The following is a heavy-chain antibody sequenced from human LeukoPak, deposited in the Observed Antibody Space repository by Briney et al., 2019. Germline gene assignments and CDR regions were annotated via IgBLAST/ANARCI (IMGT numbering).Heavy chain of an antibody. Sequence: SETLSLTCTVSGCSISSGYYWGWIRQPPGKGLEWIGYIYYSGSTNYNPSLKSRVTISADTSKNQFSLKLNSLTTADTAVYYCTRGAGWLIDYWGQGILVTVSS. CDR1: GCSISSGYY. V-gene: IGHV4-61*01. CDR2: IYYSGST. D-gene: IGHD3-16*01. CDR3: TRGAGWLIDY. J-gene: IGHJ4*02.